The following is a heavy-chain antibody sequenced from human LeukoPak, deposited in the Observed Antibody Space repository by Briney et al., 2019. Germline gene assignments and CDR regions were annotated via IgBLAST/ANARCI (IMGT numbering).Heavy chain of an antibody. CDR3: AREDYSNYASTLDSRYYYYYYMDV. Sequence: ASVKVSCKVSGYTLTELSMHWVRQAPGKGLEWMGGFDPEDGETIYAQKFQGRVTMTEDTSTDTAYMELSSLRSEDTAVYYCAREDYSNYASTLDSRYYYYYYMDVWGKGTTVTVSS. D-gene: IGHD4-11*01. CDR2: FDPEDGET. J-gene: IGHJ6*03. CDR1: GYTLTELS. V-gene: IGHV1-24*01.